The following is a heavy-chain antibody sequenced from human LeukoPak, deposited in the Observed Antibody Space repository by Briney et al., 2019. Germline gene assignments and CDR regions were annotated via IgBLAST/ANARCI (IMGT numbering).Heavy chain of an antibody. Sequence: PGGSLRLSCAASGFTVSSNYMSWVRQAPGKGPEWVSLIYSGGTTYYAGSVKGRFTISRDNSKNTLYLQMNSLRAEDTAVHYCARRGDGGRSFDLWGQGTLVTVSS. J-gene: IGHJ4*02. CDR2: IYSGGTT. CDR3: ARRGDGGRSFDL. V-gene: IGHV3-53*01. D-gene: IGHD4-23*01. CDR1: GFTVSSNY.